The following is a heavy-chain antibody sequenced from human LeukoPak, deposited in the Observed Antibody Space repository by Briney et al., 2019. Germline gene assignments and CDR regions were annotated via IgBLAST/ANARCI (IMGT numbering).Heavy chain of an antibody. J-gene: IGHJ4*02. CDR3: AKDRPHSSGCDY. V-gene: IGHV3-7*03. CDR2: IKQDGSEK. Sequence: GGSLRLSCVASGFTFSSHWMTWVRQAPGKGLEWVANIKQDGSEKYYVDSVKGRFTISRDNAKNSLYLQMNSLRAEDTAVYYCAKDRPHSSGCDYWGQGTLVTVSS. D-gene: IGHD6-19*01. CDR1: GFTFSSHW.